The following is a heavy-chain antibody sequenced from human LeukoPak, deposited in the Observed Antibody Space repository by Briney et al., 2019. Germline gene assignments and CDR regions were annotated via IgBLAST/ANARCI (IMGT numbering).Heavy chain of an antibody. Sequence: SETLSLTCTVSGGSISSYYWSWIRQPPGKGLEWIGYIYYSGSTNYNPSLKSRVTISVDTSKNQFSLKLSSVTAADTAVYYCARSYSSSLTGFDYWGQGTLVTVSS. CDR2: IYYSGST. V-gene: IGHV4-59*01. CDR1: GGSISSYY. J-gene: IGHJ4*02. CDR3: ARSYSSSLTGFDY. D-gene: IGHD6-13*01.